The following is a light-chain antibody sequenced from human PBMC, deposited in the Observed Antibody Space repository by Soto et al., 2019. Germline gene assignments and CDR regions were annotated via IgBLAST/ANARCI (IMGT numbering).Light chain of an antibody. Sequence: EIVSTQSPGTVSLSPGERATLSCRASQSVSSSYLAWYQQKPGQAPRLLIYGASSRATGIPDRFSGSGSGTDFTLTISRLEPEDIATYYCRQYDDLPPTFGQGTKVDI. CDR1: QSVSSSY. V-gene: IGKV3-20*01. CDR3: RQYDDLPPT. J-gene: IGKJ1*01. CDR2: GAS.